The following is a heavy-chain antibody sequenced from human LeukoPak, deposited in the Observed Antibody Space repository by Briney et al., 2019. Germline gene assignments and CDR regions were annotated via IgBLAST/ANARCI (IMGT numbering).Heavy chain of an antibody. D-gene: IGHD2-2*01. CDR1: GFTFSSYA. V-gene: IGHV3-23*01. Sequence: GSLRLSCVASGFTFSSYAMSWVRQAPGKGLDWVSAMSGSDDSTYYADSVKGRFTISRDNSKNTLYLQMNSLTAEDTAIYYCAKPARPGPYYYYAMDVWGQGTTVTVSS. CDR2: MSGSDDST. CDR3: AKPARPGPYYYYAMDV. J-gene: IGHJ6*02.